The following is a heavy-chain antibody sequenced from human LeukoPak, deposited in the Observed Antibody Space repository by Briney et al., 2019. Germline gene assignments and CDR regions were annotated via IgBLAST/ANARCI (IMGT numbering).Heavy chain of an antibody. CDR3: AREKGYCSSTSCYDYYYYMDV. D-gene: IGHD2-2*01. CDR1: GGSVSDYY. CDR2: IYISGST. Sequence: SETLSLTCTVSGGSVSDYYWSWIRQPAGKGLEWIGRIYISGSTNYNPSLKSRVTMSVDTSKNQFSLKLSSVTAADTAVYYCAREKGYCSSTSCYDYYYYMDVWGKGTTVTISS. V-gene: IGHV4-4*07. J-gene: IGHJ6*03.